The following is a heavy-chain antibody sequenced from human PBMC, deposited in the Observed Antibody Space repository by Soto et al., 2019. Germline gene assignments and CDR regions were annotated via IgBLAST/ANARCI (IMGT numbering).Heavy chain of an antibody. CDR2: INPNSGGT. CDR3: ARDSSSAIYGMDV. V-gene: IGHV1-2*04. J-gene: IGHJ6*02. Sequence: ASVKVSCKASGYTFTGYYMHWVRQAPGQGLEWMGWINPNSGGTNYAQKFQGWVTMTRDTSISTAYMELSRLRSDDTAVYYCARDSSSAIYGMDVWGQGTTVTVSS. CDR1: GYTFTGYY. D-gene: IGHD6-19*01.